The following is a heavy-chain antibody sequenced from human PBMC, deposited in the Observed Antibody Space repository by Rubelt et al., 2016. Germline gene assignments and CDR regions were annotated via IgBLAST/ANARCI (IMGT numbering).Heavy chain of an antibody. J-gene: IGHJ4*02. CDR3: ARAWGYCSGGSCYQG. D-gene: IGHD2-15*01. CDR1: GGSISSYY. CDR2: IYYSGST. V-gene: IGHV4-59*01. Sequence: QVQLQESGPGLVKPSETLSLTCTVSGGSISSYYWSWIRQPPGKGLEWIGYIYYSGSTNYNPSLKSRVPISVDTSKNQFSLELSSVTAADTAVYYCARAWGYCSGGSCYQGWGQGTLVTVSS.